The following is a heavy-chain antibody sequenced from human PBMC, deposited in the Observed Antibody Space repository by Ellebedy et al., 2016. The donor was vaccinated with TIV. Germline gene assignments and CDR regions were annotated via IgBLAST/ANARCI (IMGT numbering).Heavy chain of an antibody. CDR3: SGTSGYDFVLHS. J-gene: IGHJ4*02. V-gene: IGHV3-49*03. Sequence: GESLKISCTGSGFTFGNYGMTWFRQAQGKGLEWLAFIRSRPYGDPPQYAASVRDRFTISRDDYISTVYLQMNNLKMEDTAMYYCSGTSGYDFVLHSWGQGTLVTVSS. CDR1: GFTFGNYG. CDR2: IRSRPYGDPP. D-gene: IGHD5-12*01.